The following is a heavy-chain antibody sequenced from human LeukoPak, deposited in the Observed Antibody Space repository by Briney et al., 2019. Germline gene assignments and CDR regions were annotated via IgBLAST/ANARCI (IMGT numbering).Heavy chain of an antibody. J-gene: IGHJ4*02. CDR3: TTDLDY. CDR2: IKSKSDGGTI. V-gene: IGHV3-15*01. Sequence: PGGSLGLSCAGAGFIFTDVWMSWVRQAPGKGLEWVGRIKSKSDGGTIDYAAPVKGRITVSRDDSRKTLSLELNNLKTEDTGVYYCTTDLDYWGQGTLVTVSS. CDR1: GFIFTDVW.